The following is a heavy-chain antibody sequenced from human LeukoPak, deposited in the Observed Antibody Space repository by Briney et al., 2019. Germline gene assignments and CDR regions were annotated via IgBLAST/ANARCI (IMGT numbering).Heavy chain of an antibody. J-gene: IGHJ4*02. CDR1: GYTCTGYY. Sequence: ASVKVSCKASGYTCTGYYMHWVRQAPGQGLEWMGWINPNSGGTNYAQKFQGRVTMTRDTSISTAYMELSRLRSDDTAVYYCARGPGLLLWFGELLFPDYWGQGTLVTVSS. CDR3: ARGPGLLLWFGELLFPDY. CDR2: INPNSGGT. V-gene: IGHV1-2*02. D-gene: IGHD3-10*01.